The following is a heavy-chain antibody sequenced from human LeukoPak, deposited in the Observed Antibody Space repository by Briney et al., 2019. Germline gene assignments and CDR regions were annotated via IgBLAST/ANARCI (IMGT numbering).Heavy chain of an antibody. J-gene: IGHJ6*03. V-gene: IGHV3-20*04. CDR3: AKLIAPAPTWYMDV. Sequence: GGSLRLSCAASGFTFDDYGMNWVRQAPGKGLEWVSGINWNGGSTGYADSVKGRFTISRDNANNSLYLQMNSLGAEDTALYYCAKLIAPAPTWYMDVWGKGTTVTVSS. D-gene: IGHD6-13*01. CDR2: INWNGGST. CDR1: GFTFDDYG.